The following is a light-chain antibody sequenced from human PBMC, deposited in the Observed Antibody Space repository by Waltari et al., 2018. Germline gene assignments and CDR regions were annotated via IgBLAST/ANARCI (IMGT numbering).Light chain of an antibody. J-gene: IGLJ3*02. CDR1: TGAVTSGNF. Sequence: QTVVTQEPSLTVSPGGTVTLICASSTGAVTSGNFPNWFQRKPGQAPRPLIYSTPQKYSWTPARFSGSLRGGRADLTLSGVQPDDEAEYYCLLYFGGPQLAVFGGGTRLTVL. CDR3: LLYFGGPQLAV. V-gene: IGLV7-43*01. CDR2: STP.